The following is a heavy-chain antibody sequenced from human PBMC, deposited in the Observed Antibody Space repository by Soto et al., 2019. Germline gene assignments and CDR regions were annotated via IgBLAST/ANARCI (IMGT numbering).Heavy chain of an antibody. CDR2: IKPSGGAK. J-gene: IGHJ4*02. CDR3: SRDTRSISGVAQTPFDV. D-gene: IGHD3-3*01. V-gene: IGHV1-46*01. CDR1: GYTFANDY. Sequence: QVQLVQSGAEVKEPGASVKVSCKASGYTFANDYIHWVRQVPGQGLEWMGRIKPSGGAKLYAQKLQGRVTMTRYTSTTTLYMDLSSLRSDDTAMYYCSRDTRSISGVAQTPFDVWGQGNLGTVSS.